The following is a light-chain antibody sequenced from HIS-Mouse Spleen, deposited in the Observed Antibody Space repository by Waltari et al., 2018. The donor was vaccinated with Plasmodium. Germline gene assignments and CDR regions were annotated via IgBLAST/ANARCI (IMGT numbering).Light chain of an antibody. CDR2: EDS. CDR3: DSTDSSGNHRV. J-gene: IGLJ3*02. Sequence: SYELTQPPSVSVSPGQTARITCSGDALPKNYAYWYQQKSGQAPGLVIYEDSKRPSGITERFSGSSSGTRATLTSRGAQVEDEADYYCDSTDSSGNHRVFGGGTKLTVL. V-gene: IGLV3-10*01. CDR1: ALPKNY.